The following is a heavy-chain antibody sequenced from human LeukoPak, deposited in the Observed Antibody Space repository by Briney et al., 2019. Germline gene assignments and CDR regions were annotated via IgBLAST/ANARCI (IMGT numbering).Heavy chain of an antibody. V-gene: IGHV4-38-2*02. CDR2: IYHSGST. CDR3: ARDSGTTGEVKFDP. CDR1: GYSISSGYY. J-gene: IGHJ5*02. D-gene: IGHD1-7*01. Sequence: PSETLSLTCTVSGYSISSGYYWGWIRQPPGKGLEWIGSIYHSGSTYYNPSLKSRVTISVDTSKNHFSLKLRSVTAADTAVYYCARDSGTTGEVKFDPWGQGTLVTVSS.